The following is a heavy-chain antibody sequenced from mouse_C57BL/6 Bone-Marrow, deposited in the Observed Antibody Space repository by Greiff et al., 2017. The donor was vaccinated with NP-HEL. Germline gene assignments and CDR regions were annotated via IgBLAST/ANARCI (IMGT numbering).Heavy chain of an antibody. V-gene: IGHV1-18*01. D-gene: IGHD1-1*01. Sequence: VQLQQSGPELVKPGASVKIPCKASGYTFTDYNMDWVKQSHGKSLEWIGDINPNNGGTIYNQKFKGKATLTVDKSSSTAYMELRSLTSEDTAVYYCARGKDYGSGASFAYWGQGTLVTVSA. CDR1: GYTFTDYN. J-gene: IGHJ3*01. CDR3: ARGKDYGSGASFAY. CDR2: INPNNGGT.